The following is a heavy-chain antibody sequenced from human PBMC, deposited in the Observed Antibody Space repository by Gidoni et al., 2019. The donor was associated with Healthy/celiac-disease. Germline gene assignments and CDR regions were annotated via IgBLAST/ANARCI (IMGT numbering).Heavy chain of an antibody. CDR2: INPSGGST. CDR1: GYTFTSYY. CDR3: AREYCSGGSCSPGPIYYYYYGMDV. Sequence: QVQLVQSGAEVKKPGASVKVSCKASGYTFTSYYMHWVRRAPGQGLGWVGIINPSGGSTRYAQKFQGRVTMTRDTSTSTVYMELSSLRSEDTAVYYCAREYCSGGSCSPGPIYYYYYGMDVWGQGTTVTVSS. J-gene: IGHJ6*02. V-gene: IGHV1-46*01. D-gene: IGHD2-15*01.